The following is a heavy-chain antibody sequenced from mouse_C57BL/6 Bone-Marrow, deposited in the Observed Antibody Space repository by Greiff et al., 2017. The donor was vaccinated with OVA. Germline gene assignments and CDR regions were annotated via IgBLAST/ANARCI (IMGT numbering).Heavy chain of an antibody. V-gene: IGHV5-12*01. D-gene: IGHD4-1*01. CDR1: GFTFSDYY. CDR2: ISNGGGST. CDR3: ARELGRRWYFDV. Sequence: EVKLMESGGGLVQPGGSLKLSCAASGFTFSDYYMYWVRQTPEKRLEWVAYISNGGGSTYYPDTVKGRFTISRDNAKNTLYLQMSRLKSEDTAMYYCARELGRRWYFDVWGTGTTVTVSS. J-gene: IGHJ1*03.